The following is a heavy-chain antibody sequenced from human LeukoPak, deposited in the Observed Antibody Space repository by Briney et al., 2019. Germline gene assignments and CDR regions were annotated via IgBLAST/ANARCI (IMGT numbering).Heavy chain of an antibody. D-gene: IGHD5-24*01. V-gene: IGHV3-74*01. Sequence: GGSLRLSCAASGFTFSGYWMHWVRQDPGKGLVWVSHIKTDGSSTRYADSVKGRFTISRDNAKNTLYLQMNSLRAEDTAVYYCARDRGGLQYDYWGQGTLVTVSS. CDR2: IKTDGSST. J-gene: IGHJ4*02. CDR3: ARDRGGLQYDY. CDR1: GFTFSGYW.